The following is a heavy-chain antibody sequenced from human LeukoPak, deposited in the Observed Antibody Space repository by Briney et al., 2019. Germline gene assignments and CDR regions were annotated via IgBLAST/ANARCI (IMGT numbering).Heavy chain of an antibody. Sequence: SETLSLTCTVSGGSISNYYWSWIRQPPGKGLEWIGYIYHSGSTYYNPSLKSRVTISVDRSKNQFSLKLSSVTAADTAVYYCARLSRWSSDAFDIWGQGTMVTVSS. CDR1: GGSISNYY. D-gene: IGHD2/OR15-2a*01. V-gene: IGHV4-59*12. J-gene: IGHJ3*02. CDR3: ARLSRWSSDAFDI. CDR2: IYHSGST.